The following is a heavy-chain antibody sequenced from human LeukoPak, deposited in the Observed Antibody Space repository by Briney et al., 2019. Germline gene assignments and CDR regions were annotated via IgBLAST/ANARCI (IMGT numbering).Heavy chain of an antibody. CDR2: IYYSGST. D-gene: IGHD5-12*01. CDR1: GGSVSSGSYY. J-gene: IGHJ4*02. Sequence: SETLSLTRTVSGGSVSSGSYYWIWIRPPPGKGLEWMGYIYYSGSTHYSPFLKSRVTISVDTSKNQFSLKLSSVTAADTAVYYCARVARIGFDYWGQGTLVTVSS. CDR3: ARVARIGFDY. V-gene: IGHV4-61*01.